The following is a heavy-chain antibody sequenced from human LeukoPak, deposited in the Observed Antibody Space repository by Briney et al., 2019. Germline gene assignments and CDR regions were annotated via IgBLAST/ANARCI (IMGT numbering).Heavy chain of an antibody. J-gene: IGHJ4*02. CDR2: IYTTGRT. CDR3: ARSGYTISAYHSDF. Sequence: SETLSLTCGVSGVSIRSYWWSWVRKPAGKGLEWIGRIYTTGRTNYSPSFQSRVTMSIDMSSNQFSLTLSSVTAADTAVYYCARSGYTISAYHSDFWGQGAPVTVSS. V-gene: IGHV4-4*07. D-gene: IGHD5-18*01. CDR1: GVSIRSYW.